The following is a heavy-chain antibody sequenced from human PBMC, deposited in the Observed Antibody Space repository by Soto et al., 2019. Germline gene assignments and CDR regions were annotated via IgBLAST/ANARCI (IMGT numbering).Heavy chain of an antibody. CDR2: IYASGNI. D-gene: IGHD1-7*01. CDR1: GGSISGYS. Sequence: LSLTCTVSGGSISGYSWSWIRQSGGKGLGWIGRIYASGNIHFNPSLKSRVTMSVDTSKNQFSLNLMSVTAADTSVYYCARESGDNRSYEANWGQGTQVTVSS. CDR3: ARESGDNRSYEAN. V-gene: IGHV4-4*07. J-gene: IGHJ4*02.